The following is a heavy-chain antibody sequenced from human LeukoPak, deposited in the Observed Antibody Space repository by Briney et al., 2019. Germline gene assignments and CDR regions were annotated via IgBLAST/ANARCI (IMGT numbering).Heavy chain of an antibody. J-gene: IGHJ4*02. Sequence: GGSLRLSCAASGFTFSSYAMSWARQAPGKGLEWVSAISGSGGSTYYADSVKGRFTISRDNSKNTLYLQMNSLRAEDTAVYYCAKTQRGYCTNGVCSHEYYFDYWGQGTLVTVSS. V-gene: IGHV3-23*01. CDR2: ISGSGGST. CDR1: GFTFSSYA. D-gene: IGHD2-8*01. CDR3: AKTQRGYCTNGVCSHEYYFDY.